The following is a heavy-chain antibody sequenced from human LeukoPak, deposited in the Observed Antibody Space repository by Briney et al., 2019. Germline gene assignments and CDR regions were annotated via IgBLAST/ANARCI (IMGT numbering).Heavy chain of an antibody. CDR1: GFTFSSYE. CDR3: ARVGWGLFDY. D-gene: IGHD7-27*01. CDR2: ISSSGSTI. V-gene: IGHV3-48*03. Sequence: GASLRLSCAASGFTFSSYEMNWVRQAPGKGLEWVSYISSSGSTIYYADSVKGRFTISRDNAKNSLYLQMNSLRAEDTAVYYCARVGWGLFDYWGQGTLVTVSS. J-gene: IGHJ4*02.